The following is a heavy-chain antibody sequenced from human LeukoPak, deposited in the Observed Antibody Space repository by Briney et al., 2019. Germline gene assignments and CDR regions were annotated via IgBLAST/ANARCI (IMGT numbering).Heavy chain of an antibody. CDR2: INSAGST. CDR1: GFTFSDYY. V-gene: IGHV3-53*01. J-gene: IGHJ4*02. CDR3: AKDQNTVATAPFDY. D-gene: IGHD4-17*01. Sequence: GGSLRLSCAASGFTFSDYYMSWIRQAPGKGLEWVSAINSAGSTYYGDSVRGRFTISRDNSKNVLYLQMNSLRAEDTALYYCAKDQNTVATAPFDYWGQGTLVTVSS.